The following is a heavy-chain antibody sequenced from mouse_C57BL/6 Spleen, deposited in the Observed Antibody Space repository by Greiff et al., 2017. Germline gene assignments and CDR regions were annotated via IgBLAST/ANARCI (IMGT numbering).Heavy chain of an antibody. CDR3: ARAGTGTGWYFDV. D-gene: IGHD4-1*01. CDR2: INPSSGYT. V-gene: IGHV1-7*01. J-gene: IGHJ1*03. CDR1: GYTFTSYW. Sequence: VQLQQSGAELAKPGASVKLSCKASGYTFTSYWMHWVKQRPGQGLEWIGYINPSSGYTKYNQKFKDKATLTADKSSSTAYMQLSSLTSEDSAVYYCARAGTGTGWYFDVWGTGTTVTVSS.